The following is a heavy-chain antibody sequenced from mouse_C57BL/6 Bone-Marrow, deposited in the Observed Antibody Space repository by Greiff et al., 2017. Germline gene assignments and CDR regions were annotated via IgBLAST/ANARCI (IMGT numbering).Heavy chain of an antibody. CDR3: VRDACWGYAMDY. CDR1: GFTFNTSA. Sequence: VLLKESGGGLVQPKGSLKLSCAASGFTFNTSAMHWVRQAPGKGLEWVARIRSKSSNYATYYADSVKERFTISRDDSQSMLYLQMNNLKTEGTAMYYCVRDACWGYAMDYWGQGTSVTVSA. D-gene: IGHD4-1*01. J-gene: IGHJ4*01. CDR2: IRSKSSNYAT. V-gene: IGHV10-3*01.